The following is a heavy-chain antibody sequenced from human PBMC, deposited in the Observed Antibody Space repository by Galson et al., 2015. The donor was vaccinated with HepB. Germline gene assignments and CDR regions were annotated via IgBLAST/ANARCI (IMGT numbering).Heavy chain of an antibody. Sequence: CAISGDSVSGNSAAWNWIRQSPSRGLEWLGRTYYRSKWYNDYAVSAESRITINSDTSKNQFSLRLNSVTPEDTAVYYCARGDSGFDSWGQGTLVTVSS. CDR1: GDSVSGNSAA. D-gene: IGHD1-26*01. CDR2: TYYRSKWYN. J-gene: IGHJ4*02. V-gene: IGHV6-1*01. CDR3: ARGDSGFDS.